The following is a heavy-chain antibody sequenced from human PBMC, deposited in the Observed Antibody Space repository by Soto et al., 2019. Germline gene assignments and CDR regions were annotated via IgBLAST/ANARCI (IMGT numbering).Heavy chain of an antibody. CDR3: ARDTGDGSFDF. Sequence: ASVKVSCKASGYTFSSYAMHWVRQAPGQRPEWMGWINVGYGNTKSSQKFQDRVTISRDTSASTAYMELTSLRSEDTAVYYCARDTGDGSFDFWGQGTLVTFSS. V-gene: IGHV1-3*01. CDR1: GYTFSSYA. J-gene: IGHJ4*02. CDR2: INVGYGNT. D-gene: IGHD7-27*01.